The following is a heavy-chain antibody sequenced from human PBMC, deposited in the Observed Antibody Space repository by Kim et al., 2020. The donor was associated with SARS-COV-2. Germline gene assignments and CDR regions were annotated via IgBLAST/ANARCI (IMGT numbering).Heavy chain of an antibody. CDR2: IYIDDST. Sequence: GGSLRLSCAASGFTVSTYYMNWVRQAPGKGLEWVSRIYIDDSTYAADYVKCIFTISRDLSKNSMFLQLNNLKLQDTAGNYCKRDASIRLWHRGHGA. V-gene: IGHV3-66*01. D-gene: IGHD2-2*01. J-gene: IGHJ4*03. CDR1: GFTVSTYY. CDR3: KRDASIRLWH.